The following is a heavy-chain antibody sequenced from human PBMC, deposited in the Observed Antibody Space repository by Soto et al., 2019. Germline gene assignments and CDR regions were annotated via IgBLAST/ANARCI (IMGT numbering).Heavy chain of an antibody. D-gene: IGHD6-19*01. CDR2: IWYDGSNK. CDR1: GFTFSSYG. CDR3: ARDLTVAGHFDY. J-gene: IGHJ4*02. Sequence: GGSLRLSCAASGFTFSSYGMHRVRQAPGKGLEWVAVIWYDGSNKYYADSVKGRFTISRDNSKNTLYLQMNSLRAEDTAVYYCARDLTVAGHFDYWGQGTLVTVSS. V-gene: IGHV3-33*01.